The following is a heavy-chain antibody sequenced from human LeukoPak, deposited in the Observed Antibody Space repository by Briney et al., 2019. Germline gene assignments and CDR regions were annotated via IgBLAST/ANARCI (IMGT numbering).Heavy chain of an antibody. J-gene: IGHJ4*02. V-gene: IGHV6-1*01. CDR2: TYYRSKWYN. Sequence: SQTLSLTCAISGDSVSSNSAAWNWIRQSPSRGLEWLGRTYYRSKWYNDYAVSVKSRITINPDTSKNQFSLQLNSVTPEDTAVHYCARGAKYSYGRGGFDYWGQGTLVTVSS. CDR3: ARGAKYSYGRGGFDY. D-gene: IGHD5-18*01. CDR1: GDSVSSNSAA.